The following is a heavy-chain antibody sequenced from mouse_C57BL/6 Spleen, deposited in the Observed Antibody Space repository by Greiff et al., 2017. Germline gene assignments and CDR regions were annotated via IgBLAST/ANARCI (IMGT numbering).Heavy chain of an antibody. CDR2: IDPENGDT. Sequence: VQLQQSGAELVRPGASVKLSCTASGFNIKDDYMHWVKQRPEQGLEWIGWIDPENGDTEYASKFQGKATITADTYSNTAYLQLSSLTSEDTAVYYCTRSYYYGSSPWFAYWGQGTLVTVSA. CDR3: TRSYYYGSSPWFAY. CDR1: GFNIKDDY. J-gene: IGHJ3*01. D-gene: IGHD1-1*01. V-gene: IGHV14-4*01.